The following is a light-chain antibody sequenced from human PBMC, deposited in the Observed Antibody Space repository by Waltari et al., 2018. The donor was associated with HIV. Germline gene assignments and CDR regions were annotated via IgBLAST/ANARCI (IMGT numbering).Light chain of an antibody. CDR3: SSYTSSSTWV. CDR1: SSDVGGYHY. V-gene: IGLV2-14*01. Sequence: QSALTQPAPVSGSPGQSITISCTGTSSDVGGYHYLSWYQQHPGKAPKVMIYEVSKRPSGVSNRFSGSTSGNTASLTISGLQAEDEADYYCSSYTSSSTWVFGGGTKLTVL. J-gene: IGLJ3*02. CDR2: EVS.